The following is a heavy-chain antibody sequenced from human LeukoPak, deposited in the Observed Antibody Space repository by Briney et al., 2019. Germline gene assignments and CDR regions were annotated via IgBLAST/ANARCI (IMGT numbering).Heavy chain of an antibody. Sequence: GASVKVSCKASGYTFTSYYMHWVRQAPGQGLEWMGIINPSGGSTSYAQKFQGRVTMTRDTSTSTVYMELSSLRSEDTAVYYCARGVGITIFGVSLFRGNYYYYYMDVWGKGTTVTVSS. J-gene: IGHJ6*03. CDR1: GYTFTSYY. V-gene: IGHV1-46*01. D-gene: IGHD3-3*01. CDR2: INPSGGST. CDR3: ARGVGITIFGVSLFRGNYYYYYMDV.